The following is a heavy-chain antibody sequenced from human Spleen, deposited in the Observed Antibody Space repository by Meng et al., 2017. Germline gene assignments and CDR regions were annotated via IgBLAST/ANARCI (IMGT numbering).Heavy chain of an antibody. CDR2: INPKSGDT. Sequence: ASVKVSCKASGYTFTSYYMHWVRQAPGQGLEWMGWINPKSGDTNYAQKFQGRVTMTRDTSISTTYMELSTLRSDDTAVYYCAKVPMTSGYIYGHSYYWGQGTLVTVSS. J-gene: IGHJ4*02. CDR1: GYTFTSYY. D-gene: IGHD5-18*01. CDR3: AKVPMTSGYIYGHSYY. V-gene: IGHV1-2*02.